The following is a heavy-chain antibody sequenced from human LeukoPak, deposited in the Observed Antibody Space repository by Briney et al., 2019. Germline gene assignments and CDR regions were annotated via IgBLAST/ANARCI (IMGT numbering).Heavy chain of an antibody. CDR3: SRGMYSGSYILYEF. J-gene: IGHJ4*02. Sequence: ASVKVSCKTFVYTFTSNTITWVRQAHGQGLEWLGWINTYNSESNYAQKLQDRVIMTTDTYTSNAYMHQKRLRSDDPTVVYYSRGMYSGSYILYEFWGEGSRVTVSS. D-gene: IGHD1-26*01. CDR1: VYTFTSNT. CDR2: INTYNSES. V-gene: IGHV1-18*01.